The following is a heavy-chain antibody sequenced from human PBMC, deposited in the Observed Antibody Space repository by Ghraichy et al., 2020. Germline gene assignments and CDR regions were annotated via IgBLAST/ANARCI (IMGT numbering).Heavy chain of an antibody. J-gene: IGHJ2*01. V-gene: IGHV4-4*09. CDR3: ARPSYSSSWPDWYFDL. CDR1: GGSISSYY. Sequence: SQTLSLTCTVSGGSISSYYWSWIRQPPGKGLEWIGYIYTSGSTNYNPSLKSRVTISVDTSKNQFSLKLSSVTAADTAVYYCARPSYSSSWPDWYFDLWGRGTLVTVSS. D-gene: IGHD6-13*01. CDR2: IYTSGST.